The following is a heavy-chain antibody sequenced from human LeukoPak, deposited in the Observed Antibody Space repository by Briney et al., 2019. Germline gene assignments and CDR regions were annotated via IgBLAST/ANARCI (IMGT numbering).Heavy chain of an antibody. Sequence: SETLSLTCAVYGGSFSGYYWSWIRQPPGKGLEWIGEINHSGSTYYNPSLKSRVTISVDTSKNQFSLKLSSVTAADTAVYYCARVVGGAFDIWGQGTMVTVSS. CDR1: GGSFSGYY. V-gene: IGHV4-34*01. D-gene: IGHD2-15*01. CDR2: INHSGST. J-gene: IGHJ3*02. CDR3: ARVVGGAFDI.